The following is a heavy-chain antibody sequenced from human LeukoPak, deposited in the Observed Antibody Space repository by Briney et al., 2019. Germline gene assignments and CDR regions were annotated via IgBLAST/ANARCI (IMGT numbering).Heavy chain of an antibody. J-gene: IGHJ4*02. V-gene: IGHV1-18*01. Sequence: VASVKVSCKASGYTFTSYGISWVRQAPGQGLEWMGWISAYNGNTNYAQTLQGRVTMTTDTSTSTAYMELRSLRSDDTAVYYCARGGDYYDSSGYYYYFDYWGQGTLVTVSS. CDR2: ISAYNGNT. CDR3: ARGGDYYDSSGYYYYFDY. CDR1: GYTFTSYG. D-gene: IGHD3-22*01.